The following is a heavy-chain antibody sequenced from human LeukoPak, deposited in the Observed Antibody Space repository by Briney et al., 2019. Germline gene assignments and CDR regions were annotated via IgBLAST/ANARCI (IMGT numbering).Heavy chain of an antibody. CDR1: GFTFSSYA. D-gene: IGHD6-19*01. J-gene: IGHJ4*02. CDR2: ISYDGINK. Sequence: GGSLRLSCAASGFTFSSYAIHWVRQAPGKGLEWVAVISYDGINKYYADSVKGRFTISRDNSKNTLYLQMGSLRAEDTAVYYCASHRSGWYLPPFDFWGQGTLVTVSS. CDR3: ASHRSGWYLPPFDF. V-gene: IGHV3-30-3*01.